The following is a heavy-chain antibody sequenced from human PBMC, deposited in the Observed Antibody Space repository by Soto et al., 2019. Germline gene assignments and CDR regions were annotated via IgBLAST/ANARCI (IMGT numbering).Heavy chain of an antibody. CDR2: ISYDGSNK. V-gene: IGHV3-30*18. J-gene: IGHJ4*02. Sequence: QVQLVESGGGVVQPGRSLRLSCAASGFTFSSYGMHWVRQAPGKGLEWVAVISYDGSNKYYADSVKGRFTISRDNSKNTLYLQMNSLRAEDTAVYYCAKPWSSGRPGTLGNFDYWGQGTLVTVSS. CDR3: AKPWSSGRPGTLGNFDY. D-gene: IGHD1-26*01. CDR1: GFTFSSYG.